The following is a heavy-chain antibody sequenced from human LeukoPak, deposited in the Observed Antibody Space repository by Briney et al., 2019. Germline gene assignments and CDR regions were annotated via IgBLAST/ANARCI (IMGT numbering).Heavy chain of an antibody. Sequence: PGGSLRLSCAASGFTFSSYGMSWVRQAPGKGLEWVSVIYSGGSTYYADSVKGRFTISRDNSKNTLYLQMNSLRAEDTAVYYCARGSSSSGWYLGFDPWGQGTLVTVSS. D-gene: IGHD6-19*01. CDR3: ARGSSSSGWYLGFDP. V-gene: IGHV3-53*01. J-gene: IGHJ5*02. CDR2: IYSGGST. CDR1: GFTFSSYG.